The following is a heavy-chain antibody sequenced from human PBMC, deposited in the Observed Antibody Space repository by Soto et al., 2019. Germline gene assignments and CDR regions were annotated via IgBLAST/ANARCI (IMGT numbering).Heavy chain of an antibody. J-gene: IGHJ4*02. CDR2: IYYSGST. Sequence: QLQLQESGPGLVKPSETLSLICTVSGGSISSSSYSWGWIRQPPGKGLEWIGTIYYSGSTYYHPSLDTRVTISIDTSKNQFSLRLNSVTAADTAVYYCARLTYYYGSGTYPDYWGQGTLVTVSS. V-gene: IGHV4-39*01. CDR3: ARLTYYYGSGTYPDY. D-gene: IGHD3-10*01. CDR1: GGSISSSSYS.